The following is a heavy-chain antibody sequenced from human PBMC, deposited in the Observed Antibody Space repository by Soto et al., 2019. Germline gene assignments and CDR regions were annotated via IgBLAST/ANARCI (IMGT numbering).Heavy chain of an antibody. J-gene: IGHJ4*02. CDR3: ARVATVGYNFDY. CDR1: GYTFNGYY. Sequence: QVQLVQSGAEVKKPGASVKVSCKTSGYTFNGYYIQWVRQVPGQGLEWMGWINPNSGATNYAQNFQGWVTMTRDTSSSTAYLELSRLKSADTAVYFCARVATVGYNFDYWGQGTLVTVSS. D-gene: IGHD5-12*01. CDR2: INPNSGAT. V-gene: IGHV1-2*04.